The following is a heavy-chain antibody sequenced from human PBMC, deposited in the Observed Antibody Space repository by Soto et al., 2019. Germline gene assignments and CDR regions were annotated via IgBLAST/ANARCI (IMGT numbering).Heavy chain of an antibody. CDR3: ACGYGSHRGVEWFDS. CDR1: GYTFTSYG. V-gene: IGHV1-18*01. Sequence: ASVKVSCKASGYTFTSYGISWVRQAPGQGLEWMGWISAYNGNTNYAQKLQGRVTMTTDTSTSTAYMELRSLRSDDTAVYYCACGYGSHRGVEWFDSWGQGPLVTVST. J-gene: IGHJ5*01. CDR2: ISAYNGNT. D-gene: IGHD3-10*01.